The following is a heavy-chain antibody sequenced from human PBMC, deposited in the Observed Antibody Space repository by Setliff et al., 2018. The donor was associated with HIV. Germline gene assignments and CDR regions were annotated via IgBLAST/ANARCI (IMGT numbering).Heavy chain of an antibody. CDR2: IYPDDSDI. D-gene: IGHD2-21*01. V-gene: IGHV5-51*01. CDR1: DYTFTTYW. J-gene: IGHJ3*01. Sequence: GESLKISCKALDYTFTTYWIAWVRQMPGGGLEWMGIIYPDDSDIRYNPSFQDQITISADKSIATAYLQLNNLKASDTATYYCARRDGRSMNAFQIWGPGTMVTVSS. CDR3: ARRDGRSMNAFQI.